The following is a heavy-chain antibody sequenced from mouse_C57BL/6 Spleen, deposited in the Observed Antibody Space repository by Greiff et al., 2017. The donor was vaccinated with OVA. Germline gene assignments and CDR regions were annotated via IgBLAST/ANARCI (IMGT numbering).Heavy chain of an antibody. CDR1: GYTFTEYS. V-gene: IGHV1-62-2*01. J-gene: IGHJ2*01. CDR2: FYPGSGSI. Sequence: QVHVKQSGAELVKPGASVKLSCKASGYTFTEYSIHWVKQRPGQGLEWIGWFYPGSGSIKYHEKFKDKATLTADKSSSNGDIELRRWTNEDSAGYFGARHEDQAFIDDGNYYFDYWGQGTTLTVSS. CDR3: ARHEDQAFIDDGNYYFDY. D-gene: IGHD2-1*01.